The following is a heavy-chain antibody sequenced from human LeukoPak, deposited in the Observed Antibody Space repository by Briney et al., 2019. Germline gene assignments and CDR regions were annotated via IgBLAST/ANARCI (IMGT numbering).Heavy chain of an antibody. J-gene: IGHJ5*02. CDR2: IIPIFGTA. D-gene: IGHD3-10*01. CDR1: GGTFSSYA. Sequence: ASVKVSCKASGGTFSSYAISWVRQAPGQGLEWMGGIIPIFGTANYAQKFQGRVTITADESTSTAYMELSSLRSEDTAMYYCATSRRIHGSGLAVRYSWLDPWGQGTLVTVSS. V-gene: IGHV1-69*01. CDR3: ATSRRIHGSGLAVRYSWLDP.